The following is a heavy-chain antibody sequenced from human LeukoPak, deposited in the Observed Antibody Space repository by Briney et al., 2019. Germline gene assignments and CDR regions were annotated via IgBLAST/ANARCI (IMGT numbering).Heavy chain of an antibody. Sequence: GGSLRLSCAAYGLTFSSHAMQSVRQAPGRGLEWVAVISYDGSNKYYADSVKGRFTTSRNNSNNTLYLQMNSLRAEDTAVYDCARDYSSGRYRGGYFYYWGQGTLATVSS. J-gene: IGHJ4*02. CDR3: ARDYSSGRYRGGYFYY. CDR2: ISYDGSNK. CDR1: GLTFSSHA. V-gene: IGHV3-30-3*01. D-gene: IGHD6-19*01.